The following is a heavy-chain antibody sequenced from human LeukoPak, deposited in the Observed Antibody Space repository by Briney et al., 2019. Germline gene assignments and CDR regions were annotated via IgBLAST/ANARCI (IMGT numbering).Heavy chain of an antibody. CDR1: GYSISSSNW. Sequence: SETLSLTCAVSGYSISSSNWWGWIRQPPGKGLEWIGYIYYSGSTYYNLSLKSRVTMSVDTSKNQFSLKLSSVTAVDTAVYYCARNSIRITIFGVVPDAFDIWGQGTMVTVSS. J-gene: IGHJ3*02. D-gene: IGHD3-3*01. V-gene: IGHV4-28*01. CDR2: IYYSGST. CDR3: ARNSIRITIFGVVPDAFDI.